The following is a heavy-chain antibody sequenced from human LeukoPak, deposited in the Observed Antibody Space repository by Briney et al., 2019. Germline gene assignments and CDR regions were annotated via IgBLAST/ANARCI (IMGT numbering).Heavy chain of an antibody. CDR2: IYYSGYT. D-gene: IGHD6-25*01. CDR3: ARRKRLASFYYYYYYMDV. CDR1: GGSISSSSYY. V-gene: IGHV4-61*05. Sequence: KTSETLSLTCTVSGGSISSSSYYWSWIRQPPGKGLEYIGYIYYSGYTNYNPSLKSRVTISVDTSKNQFSLKLSSVTAADTAVYYCARRKRLASFYYYYYYMDVWGKGTTVTISS. J-gene: IGHJ6*03.